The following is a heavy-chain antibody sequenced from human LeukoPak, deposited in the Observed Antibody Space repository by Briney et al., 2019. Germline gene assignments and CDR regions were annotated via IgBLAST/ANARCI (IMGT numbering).Heavy chain of an antibody. CDR3: AKHSGSYFIYHVDS. J-gene: IGHJ4*02. D-gene: IGHD1-26*01. V-gene: IGHV3-23*01. CDR1: GFTFSSYG. Sequence: GGSLRLSCAASGFTFSSYGMSWVRQAPGRGLEWVSIISGSAYNSYYADSVKGRFTISRDNSANTLYLQMNSLRAEDTALYYCAKHSGSYFIYHVDSWGQGTLVTVSS. CDR2: ISGSAYNS.